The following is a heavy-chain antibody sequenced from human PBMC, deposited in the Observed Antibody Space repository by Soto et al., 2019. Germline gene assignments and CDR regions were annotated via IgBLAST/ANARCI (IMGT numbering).Heavy chain of an antibody. J-gene: IGHJ4*02. CDR3: ARHYYDSSGYSDYFDY. V-gene: IGHV4-59*01. CDR1: GGSISSYY. Sequence: PSETLSLTCTVFGGSISSYYWSWIRQPPGKGLEWIGYIYYSGSTNYNPSLKSRVTISVDTSKNQFSLKLSSVTAADTAVYYCARHYYDSSGYSDYFDYWGQGTLVTVSS. CDR2: IYYSGST. D-gene: IGHD3-22*01.